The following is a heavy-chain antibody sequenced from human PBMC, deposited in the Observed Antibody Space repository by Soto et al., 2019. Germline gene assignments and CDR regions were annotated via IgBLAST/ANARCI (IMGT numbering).Heavy chain of an antibody. V-gene: IGHV4-34*01. Sequence: SETLSLTCAVYGGSSSGYYWSWIRQPPGKGLEWIGEINHSGSTNYNPSLKSRVTISEDTSKNQFSLKLSSVTAADTAVYYCARSLRDPYYDILTGYYRGYYYYGMDVWGQGTTVTVSS. CDR2: INHSGST. CDR3: ARSLRDPYYDILTGYYRGYYYYGMDV. D-gene: IGHD3-9*01. CDR1: GGSSSGYY. J-gene: IGHJ6*02.